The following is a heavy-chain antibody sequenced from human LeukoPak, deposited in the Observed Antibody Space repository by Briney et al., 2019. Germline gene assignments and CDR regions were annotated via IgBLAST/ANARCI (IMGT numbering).Heavy chain of an antibody. V-gene: IGHV3-7*01. J-gene: IGHJ4*02. Sequence: GGSLRLSCAASGFTFSSYWMTWVRQAPGKGLEWVANINQDGIEKYYVDSVKGRSTLSRDNAKNSLYLQMNSLRAEDTAVYYCSCSNTNYWGQGTLVIVSS. D-gene: IGHD2-2*01. CDR3: SCSNTNY. CDR2: INQDGIEK. CDR1: GFTFSSYW.